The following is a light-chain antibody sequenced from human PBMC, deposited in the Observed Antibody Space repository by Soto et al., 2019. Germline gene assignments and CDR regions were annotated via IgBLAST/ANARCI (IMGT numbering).Light chain of an antibody. CDR1: ESVSHY. V-gene: IGKV3-15*01. Sequence: EIVMTQSPDTLSVSPGDTATLSCRASESVSHYLAWYQQKPGQPPRLLIYHASIRATGIPARFSGSGSGTEFTLTISSLLSEDVAVYYCQEYDNRPPWTFGQGTRVEIK. J-gene: IGKJ1*01. CDR3: QEYDNRPPWT. CDR2: HAS.